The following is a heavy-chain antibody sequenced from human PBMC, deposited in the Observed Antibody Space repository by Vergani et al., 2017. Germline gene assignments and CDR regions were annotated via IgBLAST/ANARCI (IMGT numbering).Heavy chain of an antibody. CDR3: ARGRWLQSNAPIDY. CDR1: GYPFTSYY. CDR2: INPSGGST. D-gene: IGHD5-24*01. J-gene: IGHJ4*02. V-gene: IGHV1-46*03. Sequence: QVQLVESGGGLVKPGGSLRLSCAASGYPFTSYYMHWVRQAPGQGLEWMGIINPSGGSTSYAQKFQGRVTMTRDTSTSTVYMELSSLGSEDTAVYYCARGRWLQSNAPIDYWGQGTLVTVSS.